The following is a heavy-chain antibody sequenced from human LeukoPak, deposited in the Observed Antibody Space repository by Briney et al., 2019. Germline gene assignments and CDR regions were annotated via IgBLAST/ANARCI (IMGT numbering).Heavy chain of an antibody. J-gene: IGHJ4*02. V-gene: IGHV3-7*01. Sequence: GGSLRLSCAASGVTFSSYWMSWVRQAPGKGLEWVANIKEDGSEKYYVDSVKGRFTISRDNAKNSLYLQMNSLRAEDTAVYYCARSPSRTTVTVFDYWGQGTLVTVSS. D-gene: IGHD4-17*01. CDR2: IKEDGSEK. CDR1: GVTFSSYW. CDR3: ARSPSRTTVTVFDY.